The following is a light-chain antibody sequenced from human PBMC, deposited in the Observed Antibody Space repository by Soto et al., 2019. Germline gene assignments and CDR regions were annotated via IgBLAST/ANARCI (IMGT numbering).Light chain of an antibody. CDR3: QQSYSTPFT. CDR2: GAS. V-gene: IGKV1-39*01. CDR1: QNIITY. Sequence: DIQMTQSPASLSASVGDRVTITCRASQNIITYLNWYRQKPGKAPRLLVFGASTRPTGIPSRFSGSGSAKEFSLTISSLQPEDFATYYWQQSYSTPFTFGGGTKVDIK. J-gene: IGKJ4*01.